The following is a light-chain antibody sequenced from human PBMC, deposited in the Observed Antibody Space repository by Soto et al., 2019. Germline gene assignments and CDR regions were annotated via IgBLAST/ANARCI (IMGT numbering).Light chain of an antibody. J-gene: IGLJ1*01. V-gene: IGLV2-14*01. Sequence: QYALTQPASVSGSPGQSITISCTGTSVDVGGYNYVSWYQQHPGKAPKLMIYEVSNRPSGVSNRFSGSKSGNTASLTISGLQAEDEADYYCSSYTSSSTLVFGTGTKVTVL. CDR3: SSYTSSSTLV. CDR2: EVS. CDR1: SVDVGGYNY.